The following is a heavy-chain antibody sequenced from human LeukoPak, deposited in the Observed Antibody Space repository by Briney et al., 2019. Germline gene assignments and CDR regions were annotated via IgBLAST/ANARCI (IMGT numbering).Heavy chain of an antibody. CDR2: ISSSSSYI. V-gene: IGHV3-21*01. D-gene: IGHD3-10*01. J-gene: IGHJ4*02. CDR3: ARAAMVRGVIIEDFDY. CDR1: GFTFSGYS. Sequence: TGGSLRLSCAASGFTFSGYSMNWVRQAPGKGLEWVSSISSSSSYIYYADSVKGRFTISRDNVKNSLYLQMNSLRAEDTAVYYCARAAMVRGVIIEDFDYWGQGTLVTVSS.